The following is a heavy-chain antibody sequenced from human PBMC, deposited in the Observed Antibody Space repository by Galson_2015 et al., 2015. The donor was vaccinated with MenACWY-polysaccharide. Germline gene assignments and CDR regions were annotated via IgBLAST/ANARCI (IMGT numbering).Heavy chain of an antibody. J-gene: IGHJ4*02. D-gene: IGHD6-13*01. Sequence: SLRLSCAASGFSITSYAVYWVRQAPGKGLEWVAVISGSGTDIRYADSVKGRFTISRDTSKSTLYLQMNSLRAEDTAKYYCAKASQWGAAAVGSFDHWGQGTLVTVSS. CDR1: GFSITSYA. CDR3: AKASQWGAAAVGSFDH. CDR2: ISGSGTDI. V-gene: IGHV3-23*01.